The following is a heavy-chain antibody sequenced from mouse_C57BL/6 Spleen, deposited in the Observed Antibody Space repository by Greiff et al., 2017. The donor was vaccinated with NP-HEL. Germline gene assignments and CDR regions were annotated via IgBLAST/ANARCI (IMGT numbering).Heavy chain of an antibody. CDR3: ARGTMIKGYFDY. D-gene: IGHD2-4*01. J-gene: IGHJ2*01. CDR1: GYTFTSYW. CDR2: INPSNGGT. V-gene: IGHV1-53*01. Sequence: QVQLKQPGTELVKPGASVKLSCKASGYTFTSYWMHWVKQRPGQGLEWIGNINPSNGGTNYNEKFKSKATLTVDKSSSTAYMQLSSLTSEDSAVYYCARGTMIKGYFDYWGQGTTLTVSS.